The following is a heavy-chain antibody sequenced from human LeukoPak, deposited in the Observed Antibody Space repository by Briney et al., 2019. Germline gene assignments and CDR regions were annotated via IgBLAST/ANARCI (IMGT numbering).Heavy chain of an antibody. J-gene: IGHJ4*02. CDR1: GGSISNHY. V-gene: IGHV4-4*07. D-gene: IGHD4-17*01. Sequence: SETLSLTCTVSGGSISNHYWSWVRQPAGKGLEWLGRIYSSGITDYHPSLKSRVTISVDTSKNQFSLKLSSVTAADTAVYYCARFTVTFDYWGQGTLVTVSS. CDR2: IYSSGIT. CDR3: ARFTVTFDY.